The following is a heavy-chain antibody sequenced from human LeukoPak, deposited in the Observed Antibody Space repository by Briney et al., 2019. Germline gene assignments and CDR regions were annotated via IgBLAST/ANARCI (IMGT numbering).Heavy chain of an antibody. J-gene: IGHJ4*02. V-gene: IGHV4-59*02. Sequence: SETLSLTCTVSGGSVSSYYWSWIRQPPGTGLEWIGSIYYSGTTNYNPSLKSRVTISVDTSKNQFSLKLTSVTAADTAVYYCARVLSLDYGDFYFDFWGQGTLVTVSS. D-gene: IGHD4-17*01. CDR2: IYYSGTT. CDR1: GGSVSSYY. CDR3: ARVLSLDYGDFYFDF.